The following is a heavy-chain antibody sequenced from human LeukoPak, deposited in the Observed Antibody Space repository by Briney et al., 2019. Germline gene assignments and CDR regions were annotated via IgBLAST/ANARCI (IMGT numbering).Heavy chain of an antibody. Sequence: GGSLRLSCAASGFTVSSNYMSWVRQAPGKGLEWVSVIYSGGSTYYADSVKGRFTISRDNSKNTLYLQMNSLRAEDTAVYYCARTLGGLTGDHYYYYMDVWGKGTTVTVSS. CDR2: IYSGGST. CDR3: ARTLGGLTGDHYYYYMDV. J-gene: IGHJ6*03. D-gene: IGHD7-27*01. CDR1: GFTVSSNY. V-gene: IGHV3-53*01.